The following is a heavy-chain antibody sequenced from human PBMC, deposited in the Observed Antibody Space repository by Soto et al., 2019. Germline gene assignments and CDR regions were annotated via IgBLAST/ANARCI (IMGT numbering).Heavy chain of an antibody. CDR3: ARDHCHGGTCFDDSFDI. Sequence: ASVKVSCKASGNTLTDYSLHWVRQAPGLRLEWMGWISAGNGDTRYSQKFQGRVTITRDTSASTAYMGLSSLRSEDTAVYYCARDHCHGGTCFDDSFDIWGQGTMVTVSS. CDR1: GNTLTDYS. CDR2: ISAGNGDT. J-gene: IGHJ3*02. V-gene: IGHV1-3*01. D-gene: IGHD2-15*01.